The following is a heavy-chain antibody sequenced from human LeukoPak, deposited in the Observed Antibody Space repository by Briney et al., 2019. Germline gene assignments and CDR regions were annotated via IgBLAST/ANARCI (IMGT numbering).Heavy chain of an antibody. D-gene: IGHD3-9*01. CDR3: ARDKGSDWFSDY. CDR2: VNPTGGTT. CDR1: GYTFTSYY. V-gene: IGHV1-46*01. Sequence: ASVKVSCKASGYTFTSYYMHWVRQAPGQGLEWMGAVNPTGGTTTYAQKFQGRVTMTRDTSTSTVYMELSSLRSEDTAVYYCARDKGSDWFSDYWGQGTLDTVSS. J-gene: IGHJ4*02.